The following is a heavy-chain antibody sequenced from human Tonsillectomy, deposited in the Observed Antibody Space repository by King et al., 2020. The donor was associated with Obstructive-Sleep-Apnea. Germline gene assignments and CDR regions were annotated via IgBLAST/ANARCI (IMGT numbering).Heavy chain of an antibody. J-gene: IGHJ6*02. Sequence: VQLQESGPGLVKPSQTLSLTCTVSGGSISSGDYYWSWIRQPPGKGLEWIGYIYYSGSTYYNPSLESRITISVDTSNNQFPLKLSSVTAPDTAVYYCAREPKTXPPPSYXYGXXVXGQGTTVTVSS. CDR3: AREPKTXPPPSYXYGXXV. CDR1: GGSISSGDYY. V-gene: IGHV4-30-4*01. CDR2: IYYSGST.